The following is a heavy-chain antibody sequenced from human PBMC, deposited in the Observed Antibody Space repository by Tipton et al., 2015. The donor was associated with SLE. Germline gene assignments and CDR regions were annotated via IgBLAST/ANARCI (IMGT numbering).Heavy chain of an antibody. D-gene: IGHD6-19*01. V-gene: IGHV3-11*01. J-gene: IGHJ4*02. CDR1: GFTLSDYY. CDR2: ISSSGSTI. CDR3: ARDRGEREYSSGWSDY. Sequence: SLRLSCAASGFTLSDYYMSWIRQAPGKGLEWVSYISSSGSTIYYADSVKGRFTISRDNAKNSLYLQMNSLGAEDTAVYYCARDRGEREYSSGWSDYWGQGTLVTVSS.